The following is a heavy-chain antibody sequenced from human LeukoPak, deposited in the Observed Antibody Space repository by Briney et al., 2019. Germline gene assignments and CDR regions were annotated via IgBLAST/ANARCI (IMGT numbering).Heavy chain of an antibody. D-gene: IGHD3-10*01. Sequence: GGSLRLSCAASGFTFSQTWMHRVRQAPGKGLVWVAVIKNDATPTYADSAKGRFTISRDNAKNTVYLQMNSLTLEDTAVYYCARDHYYNQDYWGQGTLVTVSS. CDR2: IKNDATP. CDR3: ARDHYYNQDY. V-gene: IGHV3-74*01. J-gene: IGHJ4*02. CDR1: GFTFSQTW.